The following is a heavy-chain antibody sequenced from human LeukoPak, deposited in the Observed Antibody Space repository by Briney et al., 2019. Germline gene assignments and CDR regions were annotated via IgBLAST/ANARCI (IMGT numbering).Heavy chain of an antibody. Sequence: PSETLPLTCTVSGGSINSYYWSWIRQPPGKGLEWIGYVAYSGSTNYNPSLKSRVTISLATSKNQFSLKLSSVTAADTAVYYCARTVSGYYFNAWGPGTLVTVSS. CDR1: GGSINSYY. V-gene: IGHV4-59*01. J-gene: IGHJ5*02. CDR2: VAYSGST. D-gene: IGHD5-12*01. CDR3: ARTVSGYYFNA.